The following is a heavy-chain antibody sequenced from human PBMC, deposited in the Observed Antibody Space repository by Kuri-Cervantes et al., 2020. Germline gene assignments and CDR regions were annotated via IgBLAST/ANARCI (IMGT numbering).Heavy chain of an antibody. CDR1: GFTFSDYW. D-gene: IGHD6-19*01. V-gene: IGHV3-7*01. Sequence: GESLKISCAASGFTFSDYWMNWVRQAPGKGLEWVASIRQDGGDKYYVDSVKGRFTISRDNANYSLYLQMNSLRAEDTAVYYCAKDPTFSGWYFDYWGQGTLVTVSS. CDR2: IRQDGGDK. J-gene: IGHJ4*02. CDR3: AKDPTFSGWYFDY.